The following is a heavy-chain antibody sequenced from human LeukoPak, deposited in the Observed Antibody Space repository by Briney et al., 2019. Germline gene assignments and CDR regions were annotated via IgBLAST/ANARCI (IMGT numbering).Heavy chain of an antibody. CDR3: ARFGYDFWSGYYKNDAFDI. J-gene: IGHJ3*02. CDR2: IYYSGSN. CDR1: GGSISSSY. Sequence: SETLSLTCTVSGGSISSSYWSWIRQPPGKGLEWIGYIYYSGSNNYNPSLKSRVTISVDTSKNQFSLKLSSVTAADTAVYYCARFGYDFWSGYYKNDAFDIWGQGTMVTVSS. D-gene: IGHD3-3*01. V-gene: IGHV4-59*01.